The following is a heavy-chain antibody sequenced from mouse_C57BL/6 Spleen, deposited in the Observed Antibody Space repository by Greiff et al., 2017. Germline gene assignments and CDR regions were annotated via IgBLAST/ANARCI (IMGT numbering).Heavy chain of an antibody. CDR1: GYTFTSYW. J-gene: IGHJ1*03. CDR3: AMSPWWYFDV. CDR2: FHPSDSDT. Sequence: QVQLQQPGAELVKPGASVKVSCKASGYTFTSYWMHWVKQRPGQGLEWIGRFHPSDSDTNYNQTFKGKATLTVDKSSSTAFMPLSSLTSEASAVYYCAMSPWWYFDVGGTGTTVTVAS. V-gene: IGHV1-74*01.